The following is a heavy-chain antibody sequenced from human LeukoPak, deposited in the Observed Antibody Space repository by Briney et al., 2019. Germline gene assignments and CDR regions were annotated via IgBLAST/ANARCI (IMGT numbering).Heavy chain of an antibody. V-gene: IGHV3-23*01. J-gene: IGHJ4*02. CDR1: GFTFSSYA. CDR2: ISGSGAIT. D-gene: IGHD3-9*01. Sequence: PGGSLRLSCAVSGFTFSSYAMSWVRQAPGKGLEWVSAISGSGAITYYADSVKGRFTISRDNSKNTLYLQMNSLRAEDTAAYYCAKRLTGYYYIDSWGQGTLVTVSS. CDR3: AKRLTGYYYIDS.